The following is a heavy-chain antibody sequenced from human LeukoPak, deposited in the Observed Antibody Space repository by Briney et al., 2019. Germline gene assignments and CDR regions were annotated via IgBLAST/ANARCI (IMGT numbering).Heavy chain of an antibody. J-gene: IGHJ4*02. CDR2: MNHEGSET. D-gene: IGHD5-12*01. CDR1: GFDFSGYW. Sequence: PGGSLRLSCAASGFDFSGYWMTWVRQAPGKGLEWVATMNHEGSETYYMHSVKGRFTISRDNAENSLYLLMNGLRPEDMAVYYCVRGGRATFDAWGRGTLVTVSS. V-gene: IGHV3-7*01. CDR3: VRGGRATFDA.